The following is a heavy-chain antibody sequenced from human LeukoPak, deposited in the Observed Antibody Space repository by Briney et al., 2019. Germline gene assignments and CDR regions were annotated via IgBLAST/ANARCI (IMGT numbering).Heavy chain of an antibody. CDR3: AKEGSDAFGI. V-gene: IGHV3-30*18. CDR2: ISYDGSNK. CDR1: GFTFSNYG. J-gene: IGHJ3*02. Sequence: PGRSLRLSCAASGFTFSNYGMHWVRQAPGKGLEWVAVISYDGSNKYYADSVKGRFTISRDNSKNTLYLQMNSLRAEDTAVYYCAKEGSDAFGIWGQGTMVTVSS.